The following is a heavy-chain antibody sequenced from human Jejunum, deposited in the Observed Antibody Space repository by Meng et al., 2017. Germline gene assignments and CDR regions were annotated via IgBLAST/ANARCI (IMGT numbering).Heavy chain of an antibody. CDR2: IHHRGST. CDR3: ASRPAAFRTYYFDY. J-gene: IGHJ4*02. Sequence: QLQLQESGPSLVKPSGTLSLTCAVSGCSISSGYWWSWVRQPPGKGLEWIGEIHHRGSTNYNPSLKSRLTIAVDKSMNQLSLTLTSVTAADTALYYCASRPAAFRTYYFDYWGQGTLVTVSS. D-gene: IGHD2-21*02. V-gene: IGHV4-4*02. CDR1: GCSISSGYW.